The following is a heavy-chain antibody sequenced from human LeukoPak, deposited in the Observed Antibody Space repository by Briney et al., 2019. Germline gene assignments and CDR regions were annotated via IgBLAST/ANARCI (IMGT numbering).Heavy chain of an antibody. J-gene: IGHJ4*02. D-gene: IGHD3-22*01. V-gene: IGHV1-2*06. CDR1: GYTFTGYY. CDR2: INPNSGGT. Sequence: ASVKVSCXASGYTFTGYYMHWVRQAPGQGLEWMGRINPNSGGTNYAQKFQGRVTMTTDTSTSTAYMELRSLRSDDTAVYYCAKVKGDSSGYSDDYYFDYWGQGTLVTVSS. CDR3: AKVKGDSSGYSDDYYFDY.